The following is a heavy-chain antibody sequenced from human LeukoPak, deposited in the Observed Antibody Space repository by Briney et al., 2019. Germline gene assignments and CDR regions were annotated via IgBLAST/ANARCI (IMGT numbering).Heavy chain of an antibody. D-gene: IGHD5-12*01. CDR1: GFTFSSYS. J-gene: IGHJ4*02. CDR2: ISSSSSTI. Sequence: GSLRLSCAASGFTFSSYSMNWVRQAPGKGLEWVSYISSSSSTIYYADSVKGRFTISRDNAKNSLYLQMNSLRAEDTAVYYCATTPPTWMRYYFDYWGQGTLVTVSS. V-gene: IGHV3-48*04. CDR3: ATTPPTWMRYYFDY.